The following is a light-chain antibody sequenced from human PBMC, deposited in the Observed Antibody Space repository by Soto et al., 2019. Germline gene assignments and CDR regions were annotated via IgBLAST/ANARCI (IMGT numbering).Light chain of an antibody. CDR3: SSYAGSSNSV. CDR2: VVN. J-gene: IGLJ1*01. Sequence: QSVLTQPPSASGSPGQSVTISCTGTSSDVGGYNYVSWYQQHPGKAPKLMIYVVNKRPSGVPDRFSGSKSGNTASLTVSGLQAEDEADYYCSSYAGSSNSVFGTGTKVTVL. V-gene: IGLV2-8*01. CDR1: SSDVGGYNY.